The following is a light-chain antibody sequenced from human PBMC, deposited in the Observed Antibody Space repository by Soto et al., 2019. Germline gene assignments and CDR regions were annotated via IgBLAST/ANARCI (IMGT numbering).Light chain of an antibody. J-gene: IGLJ1*01. CDR2: DVS. V-gene: IGLV2-14*01. Sequence: QCALTQPASVSGSPGQSITISCTGTSSDVGGYNYVSWYQQHPGKAPKLMIYDVSNRPSGVSNRFSGSKSGNTASLTISGLQAEDEADYYCSSYTSSRTLFGTGTKVTV. CDR3: SSYTSSRTL. CDR1: SSDVGGYNY.